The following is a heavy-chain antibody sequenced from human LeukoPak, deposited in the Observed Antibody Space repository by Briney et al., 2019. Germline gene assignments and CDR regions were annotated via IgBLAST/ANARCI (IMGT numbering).Heavy chain of an antibody. J-gene: IGHJ3*02. CDR2: IYPGDSEA. D-gene: IGHD2-2*01. CDR1: GYTFISYW. V-gene: IGHV5-51*01. Sequence: GESLKISCKASGYTFISYWIGWVRQMPGKGLEWMGLIYPGDSEARYSPSFQGQVTMSVDKSITTAYLQWITLKASDTAMYYCARPSDCSSTSCYARNYAFDIWGQGTMVTVSS. CDR3: ARPSDCSSTSCYARNYAFDI.